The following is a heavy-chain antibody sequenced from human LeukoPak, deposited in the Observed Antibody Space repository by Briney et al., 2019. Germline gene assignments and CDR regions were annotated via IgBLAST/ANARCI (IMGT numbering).Heavy chain of an antibody. CDR1: GFTFSSYG. Sequence: GGSLRLSCAASGFTFSSYGMHWVRQAPGKGLEWVVFIRYGGSNKYYADSVKGRFTISRDNSKNTLYLQMNSLRAEDTAVYYCAKDQEWELPVFDYWGQGTLVTVSS. D-gene: IGHD1-26*01. J-gene: IGHJ4*02. CDR3: AKDQEWELPVFDY. CDR2: IRYGGSNK. V-gene: IGHV3-30*02.